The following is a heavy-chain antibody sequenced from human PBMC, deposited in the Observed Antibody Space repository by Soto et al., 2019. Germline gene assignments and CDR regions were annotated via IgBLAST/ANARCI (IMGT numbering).Heavy chain of an antibody. CDR3: AGGPNYNRNSVFAY. CDR1: GGSISSGGYY. J-gene: IGHJ4*02. CDR2: IYYSGST. V-gene: IGHV4-31*03. Sequence: QVQLQESGPGLVKPSQTLSLTCTVSGGSISSGGYYWSWIRQHPGKGLEWIGYIYYSGSTYYNPSPMTRVTIPLHTSTNQFSLRLSSVTTADTPVYYCAGGPNYNRNSVFAYWGQGTLDTVSS. D-gene: IGHD1-7*01.